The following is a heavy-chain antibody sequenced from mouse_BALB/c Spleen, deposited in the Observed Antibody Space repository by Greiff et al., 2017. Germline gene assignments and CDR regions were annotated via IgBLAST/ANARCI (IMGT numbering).Heavy chain of an antibody. Sequence: EVKLVESGAELVKPGASVKLSCTASGFNIKDTYMHWVKQRPEQGLEWIGRIDPANGNTKYDPKFQGKATITADTSSNTAYLQLSSLTSEDTAVYYCARSDYNYYAMDYWGQGTSVTVSS. CDR1: GFNIKDTY. CDR2: IDPANGNT. J-gene: IGHJ4*01. V-gene: IGHV14-3*02. D-gene: IGHD2-4*01. CDR3: ARSDYNYYAMDY.